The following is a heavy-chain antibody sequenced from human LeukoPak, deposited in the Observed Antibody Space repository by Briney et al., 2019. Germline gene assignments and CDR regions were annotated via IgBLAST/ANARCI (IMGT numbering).Heavy chain of an antibody. CDR1: GFTFSDYA. Sequence: GGSLRLSCAASGFTFSDYAMHWVRQAPGKGLEWVAVMSYDGTNYYYADSVKGRFTISRDSSKKTLYLQMKSLRVEDTAVYYCARAQYITSSSPDYWGQGTLVTVSS. CDR3: ARAQYITSSSPDY. CDR2: MSYDGTNY. D-gene: IGHD3-10*01. V-gene: IGHV3-30*04. J-gene: IGHJ4*02.